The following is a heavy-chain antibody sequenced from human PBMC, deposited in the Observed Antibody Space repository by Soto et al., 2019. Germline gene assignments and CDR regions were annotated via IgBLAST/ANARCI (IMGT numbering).Heavy chain of an antibody. CDR3: AKTMTTGYYYYYGMDV. CDR2: ISGSGGST. J-gene: IGHJ6*02. CDR1: GFTFSSYA. V-gene: IGHV3-23*01. Sequence: EVQLLESGGGLVQPGGSLRLSCAASGFTFSSYAMSWVRQAPGKGLEWVSAISGSGGSTYYADSVKGRFTISRDNSKNTLYLQMNSQRAEDTAVYYCAKTMTTGYYYYYGMDVWGQGTTVTVSS. D-gene: IGHD4-4*01.